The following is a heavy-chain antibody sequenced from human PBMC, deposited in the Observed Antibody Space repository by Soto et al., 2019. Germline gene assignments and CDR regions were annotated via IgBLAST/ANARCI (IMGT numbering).Heavy chain of an antibody. CDR2: ISSSSSTI. V-gene: IGHV3-48*04. CDR3: AREEDTAMFY. CDR1: GFTFSSYS. D-gene: IGHD5-18*01. J-gene: IGHJ4*02. Sequence: GGSLRLSCAASGFTFSSYSMNWVRQAPGKGLEWVSYISSSSSTIYYADSVKGRFTISRDNAKNSLYLQMNSLRAEDTAVYYCAREEDTAMFYWGQGTLVTSPQ.